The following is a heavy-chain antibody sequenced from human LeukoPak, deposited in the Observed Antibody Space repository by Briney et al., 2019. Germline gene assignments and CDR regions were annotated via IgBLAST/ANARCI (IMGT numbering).Heavy chain of an antibody. CDR3: ARGGYYGLDAFDT. J-gene: IGHJ3*02. V-gene: IGHV3-23*01. Sequence: PGASLRLSCAASGFTFSNYAMSWVRQAPGKGLEWVSAVSGRDTSTYYTDSVKGRFTISRDNAKNSLYLQMNSLRAEDTAVYYCARGGYYGLDAFDTWGQGTMVTVSS. D-gene: IGHD3-10*01. CDR2: VSGRDTST. CDR1: GFTFSNYA.